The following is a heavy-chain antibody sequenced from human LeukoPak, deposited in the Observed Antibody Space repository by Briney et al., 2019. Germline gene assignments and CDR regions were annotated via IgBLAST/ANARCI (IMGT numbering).Heavy chain of an antibody. D-gene: IGHD4-17*01. J-gene: IGHJ4*02. V-gene: IGHV3-30*18. CDR1: GFTFSSYG. CDR3: AKAYVDYRFDY. CDR2: MSYDGSHK. Sequence: GGSLRLSCAASGFTFSSYGMHWVRQAPGKGLELVAVMSYDGSHKYYADSVKGRFTISRDNSKNTLYLQMNSLRAEDTAVYFCAKAYVDYRFDYWGQGTLVTVSS.